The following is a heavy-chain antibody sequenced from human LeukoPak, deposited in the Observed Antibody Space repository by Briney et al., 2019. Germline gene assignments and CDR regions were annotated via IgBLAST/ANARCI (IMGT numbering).Heavy chain of an antibody. V-gene: IGHV1-2*02. CDR1: GYTFTGYY. D-gene: IGHD2-15*01. CDR3: AREAGYCSGGSCQGYFDY. Sequence: ASVKVSCKASGYTFTGYYMHWVRQAPGQGLEWMGWINPNSGGTNYAQKFQGRVTMTRDTSISTAYVELSRLRSDDTAVYYCAREAGYCSGGSCQGYFDYWGQGTLVTVSS. CDR2: INPNSGGT. J-gene: IGHJ4*02.